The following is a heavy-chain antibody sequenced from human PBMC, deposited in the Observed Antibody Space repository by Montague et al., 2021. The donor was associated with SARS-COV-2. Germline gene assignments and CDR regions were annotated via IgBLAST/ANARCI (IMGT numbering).Heavy chain of an antibody. D-gene: IGHD3-3*01. V-gene: IGHV4-39*01. J-gene: IGHJ4*02. Sequence: SETLSLTCTVSGGSISSSSYCWGWIRQPPGKGLEWIGGIYYSGSTYYNPSLKSRVTISVDTSKNQFSLKLSSVTAADTAVYYRARHAGKRITIFGVVKGQYYFDYWGQGTLVTVSS. CDR3: ARHAGKRITIFGVVKGQYYFDY. CDR1: GGSISSSSYC. CDR2: IYYSGST.